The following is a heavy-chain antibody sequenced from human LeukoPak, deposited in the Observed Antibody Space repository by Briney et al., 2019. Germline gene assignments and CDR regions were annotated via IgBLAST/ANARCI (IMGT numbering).Heavy chain of an antibody. J-gene: IGHJ4*02. CDR1: GYTFTSYY. Sequence: GASVTVFCKASGYTFTSYYMHGVRQAPAQGLEWMGIINPSGGSTSYAQKFQGRVTMTRDTSTSTVYMEVSSLRSEDTAVYYCARGHASPGDFDYWGQGTLVTVSS. D-gene: IGHD1-14*01. V-gene: IGHV1-46*01. CDR3: ARGHASPGDFDY. CDR2: INPSGGST.